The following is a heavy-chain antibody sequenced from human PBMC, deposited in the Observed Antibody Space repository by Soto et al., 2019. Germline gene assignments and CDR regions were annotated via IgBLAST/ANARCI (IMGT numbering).Heavy chain of an antibody. Sequence: QVQLVESGGGVVQPGRSLRLSCAASGFTFSSYGVHWVRQAPGKGLEWVAVISYDGSNKYYADSVKGRFTISRDNSKNTLYLQMNSLRAEDTAVYYCAKDFRYYYYGMDVWGQGTTVTVSS. CDR2: ISYDGSNK. V-gene: IGHV3-30*18. CDR1: GFTFSSYG. CDR3: AKDFRYYYYGMDV. J-gene: IGHJ6*02.